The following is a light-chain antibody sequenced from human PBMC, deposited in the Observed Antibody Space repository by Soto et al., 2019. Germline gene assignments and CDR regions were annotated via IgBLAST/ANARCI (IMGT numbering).Light chain of an antibody. Sequence: QPLLTQPPSASGSPGQSVTISCTGTSSDVGGYNYVSWYQQHPGKAPKLMIYEVSKRPSGVPDRFSGSKSGNTASLTVSGLQAEDEADYYCSSYAGSNHNWVFGGGTKLTVL. J-gene: IGLJ3*02. CDR2: EVS. V-gene: IGLV2-8*01. CDR3: SSYAGSNHNWV. CDR1: SSDVGGYNY.